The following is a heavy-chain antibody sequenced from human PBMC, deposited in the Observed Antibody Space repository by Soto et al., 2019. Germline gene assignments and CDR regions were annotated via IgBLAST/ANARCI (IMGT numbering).Heavy chain of an antibody. V-gene: IGHV1-2*02. D-gene: IGHD1-26*01. CDR1: GYTFTIYF. J-gene: IGHJ4*02. CDR3: ARAKRGSFYFDS. CDR2: INPNSGDT. Sequence: QVQLVQSGPEMSKPGASVKVSCNTSGYTFTIYFIHWVRQAPGQGLEWMGWINPNSGDTKYAQNFQGRVTMTRDTSISTAYMDLGGLTSDDTAVFFCARAKRGSFYFDSWGQGTLFAVSS.